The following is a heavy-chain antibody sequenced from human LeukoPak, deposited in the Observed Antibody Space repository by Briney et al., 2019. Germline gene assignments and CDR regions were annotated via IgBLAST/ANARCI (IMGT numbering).Heavy chain of an antibody. J-gene: IGHJ4*02. CDR1: GYSISSGYY. Sequence: SETLSLTCIVSGYSISSGYYWVWIRQPPGKGLEWIGSIYHSGSTYNNPSLKSRVTISVDTSKNQFSLKLSSVTAADTAVYYCAREVGTWSRGRGYWGQGTLVTVSS. D-gene: IGHD2-21*02. CDR3: AREVGTWSRGRGY. V-gene: IGHV4-38-2*02. CDR2: IYHSGST.